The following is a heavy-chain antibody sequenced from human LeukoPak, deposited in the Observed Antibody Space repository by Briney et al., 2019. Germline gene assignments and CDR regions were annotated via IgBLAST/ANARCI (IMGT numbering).Heavy chain of an antibody. CDR1: GVSIGHFY. CDR2: VYHSGDT. J-gene: IGHJ4*02. Sequence: SETLSLTCSVSGVSIGHFYWSWIRQPPGRGLEWIGNVYHSGDTKYSPSLQSRVTILVDTSQNQISLDLRSVTAADTALYYCARDDGYSTFDFWGLGTLVTVSS. D-gene: IGHD5-24*01. CDR3: ARDDGYSTFDF. V-gene: IGHV4-59*01.